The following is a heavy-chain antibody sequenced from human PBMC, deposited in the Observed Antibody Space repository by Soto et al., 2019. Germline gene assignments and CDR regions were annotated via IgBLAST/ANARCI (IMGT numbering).Heavy chain of an antibody. J-gene: IGHJ4*02. CDR3: ARDWVWFGAHPIDY. V-gene: IGHV3-30*03. CDR2: ISYDGSNK. D-gene: IGHD3-10*01. Sequence: VQLVESGGGVVQAGGSLRLSCAASGFTFSNYGMHWVRQAPGKGLEWVAVISYDGSNKYYADSVKGRFTISRDNSKNTLYLQMNSLTTEDTAVYYCARDWVWFGAHPIDYWGQGTLVTVSS. CDR1: GFTFSNYG.